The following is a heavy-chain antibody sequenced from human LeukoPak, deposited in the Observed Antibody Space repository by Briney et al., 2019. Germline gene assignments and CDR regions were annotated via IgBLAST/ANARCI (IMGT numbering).Heavy chain of an antibody. CDR2: ISGSGGST. Sequence: PGGSLRLSCVASGFSFSNHWMSWVRQAPGKGLEWVSAISGSGGSTYYADSVKGRFTISRDNSKNTLYLQMNSLRAEDTAVYYCAKLDYYDSSGYYRKPRLAFDYWGQGTLVTVSS. CDR1: GFSFSNHW. J-gene: IGHJ4*02. V-gene: IGHV3-23*01. CDR3: AKLDYYDSSGYYRKPRLAFDY. D-gene: IGHD3-22*01.